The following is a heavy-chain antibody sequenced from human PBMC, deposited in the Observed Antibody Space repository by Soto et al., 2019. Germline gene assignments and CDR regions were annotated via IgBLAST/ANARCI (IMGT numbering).Heavy chain of an antibody. CDR1: GGTFSSYA. CDR2: IIPIFGTA. CDR3: ASYGSGSYYYYYYYAMDV. V-gene: IGHV1-69*01. Sequence: QVQLVQSGAEVKKPGSSVKVSCKASGGTFSSYAISWVRHAPGQGLEWMGGIIPIFGTANYAQKFQGRVTITADESTSTAYMELRSLRSEDTAVYYCASYGSGSYYYYYYYAMDVWGQGTTVTVSS. D-gene: IGHD3-10*01. J-gene: IGHJ6*02.